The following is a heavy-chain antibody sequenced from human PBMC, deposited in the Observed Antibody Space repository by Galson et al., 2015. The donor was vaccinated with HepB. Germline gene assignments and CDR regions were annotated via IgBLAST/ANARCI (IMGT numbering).Heavy chain of an antibody. CDR2: ISAYNGNT. CDR1: GYTFTSYG. D-gene: IGHD3-10*01. V-gene: IGHV1-18*01. CDR3: AREVVLLWFGELIPSQYYGMDV. Sequence: SVKVSCKASGYTFTSYGISWVRQAPGQGLEWMGWISAYNGNTNYAQKLQGRVTMTTDTSTSTAYMELRSLRSDDTAVYYCAREVVLLWFGELIPSQYYGMDVWGQGTTVTVSS. J-gene: IGHJ6*02.